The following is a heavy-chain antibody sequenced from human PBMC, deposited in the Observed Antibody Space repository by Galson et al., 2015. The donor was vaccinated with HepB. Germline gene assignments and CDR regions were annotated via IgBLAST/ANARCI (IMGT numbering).Heavy chain of an antibody. J-gene: IGHJ6*02. Sequence: SLRLSCAASGFTFGSYSMNWVRQAPGKGLEWVSSISSSSSYIYYADSVKGRFTISRDNSKNTLYLQMNSLRAEDTAVYYCARDSPPEYRTNGVCYGGDYYYGMDVWGQGTTVTVSS. D-gene: IGHD2-8*01. CDR3: ARDSPPEYRTNGVCYGGDYYYGMDV. CDR2: ISSSSSYI. CDR1: GFTFGSYS. V-gene: IGHV3-21*01.